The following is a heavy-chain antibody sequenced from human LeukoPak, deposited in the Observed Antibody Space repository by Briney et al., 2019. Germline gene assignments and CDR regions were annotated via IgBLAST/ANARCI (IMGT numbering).Heavy chain of an antibody. D-gene: IGHD3-10*01. CDR3: ARARDNVLLWFGELLYAFDI. Sequence: ASVEVSCKASGYTFTSYDINWVRQATGQGLEWMGWMNPNSGNTGYAQKFQGRVTMTRNTSISTAYMELSSLRSEDTAVYYCARARDNVLLWFGELLYAFDIGGQGTMVTVSS. J-gene: IGHJ3*02. V-gene: IGHV1-8*01. CDR2: MNPNSGNT. CDR1: GYTFTSYD.